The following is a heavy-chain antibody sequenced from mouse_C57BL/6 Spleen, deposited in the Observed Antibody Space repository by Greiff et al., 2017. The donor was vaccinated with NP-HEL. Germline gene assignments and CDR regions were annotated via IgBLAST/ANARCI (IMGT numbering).Heavy chain of an antibody. CDR2: INPSTGGT. CDR3: ARDCDYYAMDY. Sequence: EVQLQQSGPELVKPGASVKISCKASGYSFTGYYMNWVKQSPEKSLEWIGEINPSTGGTTYNQKLKAKATLTVDKSSSTAYMQLKSLTSEDSAVYYLARDCDYYAMDYWGQGTSVTVSS. V-gene: IGHV1-42*01. J-gene: IGHJ4*01. CDR1: GYSFTGYY.